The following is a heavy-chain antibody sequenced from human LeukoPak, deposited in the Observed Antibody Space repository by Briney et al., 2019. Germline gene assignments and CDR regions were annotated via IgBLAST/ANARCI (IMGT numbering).Heavy chain of an antibody. D-gene: IGHD3-22*01. Sequence: GGSLRLSCAASGFTFSSYSMTWVRQAPGKGLEWVSSISSSSSYIYYADSVKGRFTISRDNAKNSLYLQMNSLRAEDTAVYYCARDDESSGYPDYWGQGTLVTVSS. CDR2: ISSSSSYI. J-gene: IGHJ4*02. V-gene: IGHV3-21*01. CDR3: ARDDESSGYPDY. CDR1: GFTFSSYS.